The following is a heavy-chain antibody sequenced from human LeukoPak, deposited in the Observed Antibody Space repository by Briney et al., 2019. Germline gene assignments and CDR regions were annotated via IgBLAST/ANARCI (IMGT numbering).Heavy chain of an antibody. V-gene: IGHV3-7*01. D-gene: IGHD3-10*01. CDR3: TRDRQGPKLYEMHV. CDR1: GFTFSTYW. Sequence: GGSLRLSCAASGFTFSTYWMSWVRQAPGKGLEWVANIRQDGSAKYYLDSVKGRFTISRDNAKNSLYLQMNSLRAEVTAVYSCTRDRQGPKLYEMHVWGQGTTVTVSS. J-gene: IGHJ6*02. CDR2: IRQDGSAK.